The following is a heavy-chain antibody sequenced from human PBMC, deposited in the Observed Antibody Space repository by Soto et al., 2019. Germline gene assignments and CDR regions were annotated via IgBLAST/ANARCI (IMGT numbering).Heavy chain of an antibody. CDR1: GFPFSSYG. CDR3: ARDGDVNNAFGYNY. V-gene: IGHV3-33*01. Sequence: GGSLRLSCAASGFPFSSYGMHWVRQSPGKGLEWVAVIWHDGGNNFYAESVKGRFTISRDNSKNTLYLQMTSLSAEDTAMYYCARDGDVNNAFGYNYWGQGTLFTVSS. CDR2: IWHDGGNN. J-gene: IGHJ4*02. D-gene: IGHD6-13*01.